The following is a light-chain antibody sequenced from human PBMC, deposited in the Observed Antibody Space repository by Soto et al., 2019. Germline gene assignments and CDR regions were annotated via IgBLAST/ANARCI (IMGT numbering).Light chain of an antibody. J-gene: IGKJ1*01. Sequence: EIVLTQSPAIVSFSPGERATLSCRASQSVSSYLAWYQQKPGQAPRLLIYDASNRATGIPARFSGSGSGTDFTLTISSLEPEDFAVYYCQQRSSWPQWKFGQGTKVEFK. CDR3: QQRSSWPQWK. CDR1: QSVSSY. V-gene: IGKV3-11*01. CDR2: DAS.